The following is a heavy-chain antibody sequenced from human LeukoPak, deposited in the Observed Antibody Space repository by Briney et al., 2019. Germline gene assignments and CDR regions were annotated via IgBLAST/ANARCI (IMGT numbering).Heavy chain of an antibody. CDR1: GGTFSSYA. CDR3: ARAPIAVAGTGWFDP. J-gene: IGHJ5*02. V-gene: IGHV1-18*01. D-gene: IGHD6-19*01. Sequence: ASVKVSCKASGGTFSSYAISWVRQAPGQGLEWMGWISAYNGNTNYAQKLQGRVTMTTDTSTSTAYMELRSLRSDDTAVYYCARAPIAVAGTGWFDPWGQGTLVTVSS. CDR2: ISAYNGNT.